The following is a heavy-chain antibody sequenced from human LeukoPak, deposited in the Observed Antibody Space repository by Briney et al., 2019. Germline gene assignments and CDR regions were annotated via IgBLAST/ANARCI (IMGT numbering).Heavy chain of an antibody. CDR1: GFTFSSYG. CDR2: ISGSGGST. V-gene: IGHV3-23*01. J-gene: IGHJ4*02. Sequence: GGSLRLSCAASGFTFSSYGMSWVRQAPGKGLEWVSGISGSGGSTNYADSVKGRFTISRDNSKNTLYLQMNSLRAEDTAVYYCAKSISANYGSGSYYLNPFDYWGQGTLVTVSS. D-gene: IGHD3-10*01. CDR3: AKSISANYGSGSYYLNPFDY.